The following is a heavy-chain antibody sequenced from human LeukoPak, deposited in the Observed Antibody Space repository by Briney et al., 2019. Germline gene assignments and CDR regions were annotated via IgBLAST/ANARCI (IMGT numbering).Heavy chain of an antibody. CDR1: GYTFTGYY. CDR2: INPNSGGT. Sequence: ASVKVSCKASGYTFTGYYIHWVRQAPGQGLEWMGWINPNSGGTNYPQKFQGRVTMTRDTSISTAYMELSRLRSDDTAVYYCARERSGYYYSDYWGQGTLVTVSS. J-gene: IGHJ4*02. D-gene: IGHD3-22*01. V-gene: IGHV1-2*02. CDR3: ARERSGYYYSDY.